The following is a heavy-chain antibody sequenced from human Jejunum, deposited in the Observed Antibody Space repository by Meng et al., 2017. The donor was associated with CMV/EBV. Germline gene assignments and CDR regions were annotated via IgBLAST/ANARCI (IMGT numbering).Heavy chain of an antibody. CDR3: ARRRGGSGRDC. V-gene: IGHV4-39*01. CDR2: IYHSGCT. J-gene: IGHJ4*02. Sequence: QLHLPESGQGLVKPSDTLSLTCTVSGGSIGSNGYYWDWVRQPPGKGLEWIGAIYHSGCTSYNPSLQSRVTMFVDTSKNQFSLMLTSVTATDTAVYYCARRRGGSGRDCWGQGTLVTVSS. D-gene: IGHD3-10*01. CDR1: GGSIGSNGYY.